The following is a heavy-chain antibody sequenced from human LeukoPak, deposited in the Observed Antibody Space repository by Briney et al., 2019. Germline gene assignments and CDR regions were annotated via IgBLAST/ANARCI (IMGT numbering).Heavy chain of an antibody. V-gene: IGHV1-46*01. D-gene: IGHD3-22*01. CDR1: GYTFTSYY. J-gene: IGHJ5*02. Sequence: GASVKVSCKASGYTFTSYYMHWVRQAPGQGPEWMGIINPSGGTTSYAQKFQGRVTVTRDTSTSTVYMELSSLRSEDTAVYYCARGTAYYYDSSGPWGQGTLVTVSS. CDR2: INPSGGTT. CDR3: ARGTAYYYDSSGP.